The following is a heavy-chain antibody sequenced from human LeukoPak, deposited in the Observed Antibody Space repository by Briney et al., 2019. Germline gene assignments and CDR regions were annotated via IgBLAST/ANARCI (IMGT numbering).Heavy chain of an antibody. D-gene: IGHD6-6*01. J-gene: IGHJ4*02. V-gene: IGHV1-8*01. CDR3: ARGAWTSSFDY. Sequence: ASVKVSCKASGYAFTSYDVNWVRQATGQGLEWMGWVNPNSGNTAYAQNFQGRVTMTSDTSINTAYMELSSLRSEDTAVYYCARGAWTSSFDYWSQGTLVTVSS. CDR1: GYAFTSYD. CDR2: VNPNSGNT.